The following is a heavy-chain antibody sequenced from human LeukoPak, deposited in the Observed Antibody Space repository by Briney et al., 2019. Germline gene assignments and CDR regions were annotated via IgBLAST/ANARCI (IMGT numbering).Heavy chain of an antibody. V-gene: IGHV4-4*07. CDR1: GGFIHTYN. D-gene: IGHD2/OR15-2a*01. J-gene: IGHJ4*02. Sequence: SETLSLTCTVSGGFIHTYNWIWIRQPAGKGLEWVGRNNVAGNSYYNPSLKSRVSISVDRPNNRFSLELTSVTAADTAVYYCAKDQEYASVSDFAHWGKGILVTVSS. CDR2: NNVAGNS. CDR3: AKDQEYASVSDFAH.